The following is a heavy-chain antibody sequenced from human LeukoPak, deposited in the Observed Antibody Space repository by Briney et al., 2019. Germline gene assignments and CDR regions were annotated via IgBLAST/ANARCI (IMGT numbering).Heavy chain of an antibody. D-gene: IGHD6-19*01. V-gene: IGHV4-4*02. CDR3: ARDRGDSSGWYYYYYRDV. Sequence: SETLSLTCAVSGGSISSSNWWSWVRQPPGKGLEWIGEIYHSGSTNYNPSLKSRVTISVDKSKNQFSLKLSSVTAADTAVYYCARDRGDSSGWYYYYYRDVGGKGTTVTVSS. CDR2: IYHSGST. CDR1: GGSISSSNW. J-gene: IGHJ6*03.